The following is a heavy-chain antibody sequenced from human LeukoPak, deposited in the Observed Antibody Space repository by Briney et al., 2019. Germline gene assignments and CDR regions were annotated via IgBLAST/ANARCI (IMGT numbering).Heavy chain of an antibody. D-gene: IGHD1-7*01. J-gene: IGHJ3*02. V-gene: IGHV3-30-3*01. CDR1: GFTFSSYA. CDR3: ARDSNWNYVNAFDI. CDR2: ISYDGSNK. Sequence: GRSLRLSCAASGFTFSSYAMHWVRQAPGKGLEWVAVISYDGSNKYYADSVKGRFTISRDNSKNTLYLQMNSLRAEDTAVYYCARDSNWNYVNAFDIWGQGTMVTVSS.